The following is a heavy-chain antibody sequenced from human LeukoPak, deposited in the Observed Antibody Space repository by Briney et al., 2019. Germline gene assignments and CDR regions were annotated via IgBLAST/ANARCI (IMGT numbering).Heavy chain of an antibody. CDR1: GGSISSSRYY. D-gene: IGHD6-19*01. CDR3: ARLAGYSSGWYVWDY. CDR2: IYYSGST. J-gene: IGHJ4*02. Sequence: PSETLSLTCTVPGGSISSSRYYWAWIRQPPGKGLEWIGTIYYSGSTYYNPSLESRVTISVDTSKNQFSLKLSSVTAADTAVYSNARLAGYSSGWYVWDYWGQGTLVTVSS. V-gene: IGHV4-39*01.